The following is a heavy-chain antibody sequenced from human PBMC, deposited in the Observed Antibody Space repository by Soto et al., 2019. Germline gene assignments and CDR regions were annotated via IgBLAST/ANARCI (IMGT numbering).Heavy chain of an antibody. CDR1: GGTFSSYA. D-gene: IGHD6-13*01. CDR2: IIPIFGTA. Sequence: SVKVSCKVSGGTFSSYAISWVRQAPGQGLEWMGGIIPIFGTANYAQKFQGRVTITADESTSTAYMELSSLRSEDTAVYYCARGSGGQQRTRPSYYYGMDVWGQGTTVTVSS. V-gene: IGHV1-69*13. CDR3: ARGSGGQQRTRPSYYYGMDV. J-gene: IGHJ6*02.